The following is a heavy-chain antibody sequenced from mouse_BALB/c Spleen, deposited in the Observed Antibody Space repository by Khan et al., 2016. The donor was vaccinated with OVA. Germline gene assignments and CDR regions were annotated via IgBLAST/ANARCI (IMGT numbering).Heavy chain of an antibody. CDR3: VRWGAYHKSDGWFAY. V-gene: IGHV1-4*01. CDR1: GYTFTSYT. D-gene: IGHD2-14*01. Sequence: VQLQESGAELARPGASVKMSCKASGYTFTSYTIHWVRQRPGQALEWIGNINPSNNYTNYNQNFQDKAALDVDKSSSTAYMQLSSLTSEDSSVYYCVRWGAYHKSDGWFAYWGQGTLVTVSA. J-gene: IGHJ3*01. CDR2: INPSNNYT.